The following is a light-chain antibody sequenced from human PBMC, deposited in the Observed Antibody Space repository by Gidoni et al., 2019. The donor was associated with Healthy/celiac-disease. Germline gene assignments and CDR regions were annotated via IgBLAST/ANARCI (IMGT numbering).Light chain of an antibody. CDR1: QSVSSSY. J-gene: IGKJ1*01. CDR3: QQYGSSPWT. V-gene: IGKV3-20*01. CDR2: GAS. Sequence: EIGLTQSPGTLSLSPGERATLSCRASQSVSSSYVAWYQQKPGQAPRLLIYGASSRATGIPDRFSGSGSGTDFTLTISRLEPEDFAVYYCQQYGSSPWTFGQGTKVEIK.